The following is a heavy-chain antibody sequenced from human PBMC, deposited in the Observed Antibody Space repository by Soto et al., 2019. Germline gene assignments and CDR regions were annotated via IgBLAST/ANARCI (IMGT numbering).Heavy chain of an antibody. CDR3: ARGRASVAY. Sequence: QVQLVQSGAEVKEPGASVKISCKGSGYTFTNFYIHWVRQAPGQGLEWMGIVNPNGGSTNYAQNFNGRITIYRDTSTSTVYMDLSSLRSEDTAVSYCARGRASVAYWGKGTLVTVSS. CDR1: GYTFTNFY. CDR2: VNPNGGST. V-gene: IGHV1-46*01. J-gene: IGHJ4*02.